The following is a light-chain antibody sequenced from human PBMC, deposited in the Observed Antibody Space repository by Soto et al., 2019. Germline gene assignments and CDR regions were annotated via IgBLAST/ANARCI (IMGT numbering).Light chain of an antibody. CDR1: QSISSW. CDR3: QQYNSSPYT. J-gene: IGKJ2*01. V-gene: IGKV1-5*01. CDR2: DAS. Sequence: DIQMTQSPSTLSASVGDRVTITCRASQSISSWLAWYQQKPGKAPKLLIYDASSLESGVPSRFSGSGSGTEFTLTISSLQPHDFATYYCQQYNSSPYTFGQGTKLEIK.